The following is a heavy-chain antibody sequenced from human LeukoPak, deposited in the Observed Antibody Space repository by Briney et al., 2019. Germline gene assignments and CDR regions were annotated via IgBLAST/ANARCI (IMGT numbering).Heavy chain of an antibody. Sequence: AGGSLRLSCAASGFTFSSYSMNWVRQAPGKGLEWVSYISSSSSTIYYADSVKGRFTISRDNAKNSLYLQMNSLRDEDTAVYYCARQISSGYYSSFDYWGQGTLVTVSS. CDR1: GFTFSSYS. J-gene: IGHJ4*02. V-gene: IGHV3-48*02. CDR2: ISSSSSTI. CDR3: ARQISSGYYSSFDY. D-gene: IGHD3-22*01.